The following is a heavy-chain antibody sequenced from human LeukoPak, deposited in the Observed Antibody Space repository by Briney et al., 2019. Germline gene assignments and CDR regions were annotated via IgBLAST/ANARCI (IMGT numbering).Heavy chain of an antibody. CDR1: GASISSGGYY. V-gene: IGHV4-39*07. CDR2: INHSGST. D-gene: IGHD5-18*01. CDR3: ARALPLRSGYSYGYPSYYYYYGMDV. Sequence: SETLSLTCTVSGASISSGGYYWSWIRQPPGKGLEWIGEINHSGSTNYNPSLKSRVTISVDTSKNQFSLKLSSVTAADTAVYYCARALPLRSGYSYGYPSYYYYYGMDVWGQGTTVTVSS. J-gene: IGHJ6*02.